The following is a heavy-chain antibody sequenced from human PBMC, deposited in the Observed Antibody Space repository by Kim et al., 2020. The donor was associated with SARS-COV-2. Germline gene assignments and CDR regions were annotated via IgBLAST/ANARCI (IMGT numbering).Heavy chain of an antibody. CDR3: VKAFYSSSWYDPFFDY. D-gene: IGHD6-13*01. J-gene: IGHJ4*02. CDR1: GFTFSSYA. CDR2: ISSNGGST. Sequence: GGSLRLSCSASGFTFSSYAMHWVRQAPGKGLEYVSAISSNGGSTYYADSVKGRFTISRDNSKNTLYLQMSSLRAEDTAVYYCVKAFYSSSWYDPFFDYWGQGTLVTVSS. V-gene: IGHV3-64D*06.